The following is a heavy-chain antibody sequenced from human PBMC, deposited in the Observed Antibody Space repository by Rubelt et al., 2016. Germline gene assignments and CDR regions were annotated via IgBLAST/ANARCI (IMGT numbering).Heavy chain of an antibody. J-gene: IGHJ4*02. CDR1: GGSISSGGYY. CDR2: IYYSVST. D-gene: IGHD2/OR15-2a*01. Sequence: QVQLQESGPGMVKPSQTLSLTCTVSGGSISSGGYYWSCLRQHPGKGLEWIGYIYYSVSTYYNPSLKSRVTRPGDTSKNQFSVKLGSVTAADTAVYYCARDSRSRIFDYWGQGTLVTVSS. V-gene: IGHV4-31*03. CDR3: ARDSRSRIFDY.